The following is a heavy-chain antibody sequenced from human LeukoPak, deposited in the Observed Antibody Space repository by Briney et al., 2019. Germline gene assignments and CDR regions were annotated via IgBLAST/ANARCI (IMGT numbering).Heavy chain of an antibody. CDR2: IYPGDSDT. D-gene: IGHD2-2*01. J-gene: IGHJ4*02. V-gene: IGHV5-51*01. CDR3: ARRVGYCSSTSCYSGSIAAIDY. Sequence: GASLKVSCKGSGSSFTSYWIGWVRQMPGKGLEWMGIIYPGDSDTRYSPSFQGQVTISADKSISTAYLQWSSLKASDTAMYYCARRVGYCSSTSCYSGSIAAIDYWGQGTLVTVSS. CDR1: GSSFTSYW.